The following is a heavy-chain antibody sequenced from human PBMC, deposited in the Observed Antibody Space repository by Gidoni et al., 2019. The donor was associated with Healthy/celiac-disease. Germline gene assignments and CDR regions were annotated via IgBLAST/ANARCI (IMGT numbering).Heavy chain of an antibody. J-gene: IGHJ5*02. CDR3: ARSQGWQWLPPGVWFDP. CDR1: GGSISSSSYY. D-gene: IGHD6-19*01. CDR2: IYYSGST. V-gene: IGHV4-39*01. Sequence: QLQLQESGPGLVKPSETLSLPCTVSGGSISSSSYYWGWIRQPPGKGLEWIGSIYYSGSTYYNPSLKSRVTISVDTSKNQFSLKLSSVTAADTAVYYCARSQGWQWLPPGVWFDPWGQGTLVTVSS.